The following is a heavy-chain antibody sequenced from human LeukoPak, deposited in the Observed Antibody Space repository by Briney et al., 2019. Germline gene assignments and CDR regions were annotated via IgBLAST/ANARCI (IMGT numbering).Heavy chain of an antibody. V-gene: IGHV3-21*01. Sequence: PGGSLRLSCAASGFTFSSYSMNWVRQAPGKGLEWVSSISSSSSYIYYADSVKGRFTISRDNAKNSLYLQMNSLRAEDTAVYYCARALYCSSTSCLVFDYWGQGTLVTVSS. CDR1: GFTFSSYS. J-gene: IGHJ4*02. CDR3: ARALYCSSTSCLVFDY. D-gene: IGHD2-2*01. CDR2: ISSSSSYI.